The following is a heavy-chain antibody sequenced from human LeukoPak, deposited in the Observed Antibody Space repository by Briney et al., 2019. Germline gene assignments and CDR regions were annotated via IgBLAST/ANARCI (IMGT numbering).Heavy chain of an antibody. V-gene: IGHV3-53*01. Sequence: GGSLSLSCAASGFTVSSNYMSWVRQAPGKGLEWVSVIYSGGSTXXXXXXXXXFTISRDNSKNTLYLQMNSLRAEDTAVYYCXXGXWELGVYFDYWGQGTLVTVSS. CDR3: XXGXWELGVYFDY. D-gene: IGHD1-26*01. CDR1: GFTVSSNY. CDR2: IYSGGST. J-gene: IGHJ4*02.